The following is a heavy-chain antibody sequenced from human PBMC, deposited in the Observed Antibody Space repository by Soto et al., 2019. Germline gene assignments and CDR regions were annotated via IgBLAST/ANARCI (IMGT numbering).Heavy chain of an antibody. CDR1: GDTFISFS. CDR3: AKSDYFHTSGSLYGLDV. D-gene: IGHD3-22*01. V-gene: IGHV5-51*01. J-gene: IGHJ6*02. CDR2: INLDVSDT. Sequence: GQSLKISFKASGDTFISFSIARFRQSPDKCLEWMATINLDVSDTTFGPSFQGQVTISADKSLNTAYLQWNSLKASDTAIFFCAKSDYFHTSGSLYGLDVWGQGTTVTVSS.